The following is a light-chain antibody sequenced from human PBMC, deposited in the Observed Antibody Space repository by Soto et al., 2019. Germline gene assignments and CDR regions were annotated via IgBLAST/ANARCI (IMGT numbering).Light chain of an antibody. CDR1: SSGVGGYNY. V-gene: IGLV2-14*03. CDR3: SSYTAITTTRV. CDR2: DVS. Sequence: QSALTQPASVSGSPGQSITISCTGTSSGVGGYNYVSWYQQHPGKAPQLMIYDVSSRPSGVSLRFSGSKSGNTSSLTISGLQADDEAYYFCSSYTAITTTRVFGGGTKLTVL. J-gene: IGLJ2*01.